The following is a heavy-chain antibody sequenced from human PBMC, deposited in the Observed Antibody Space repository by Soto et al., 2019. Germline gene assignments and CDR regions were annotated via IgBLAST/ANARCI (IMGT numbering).Heavy chain of an antibody. Sequence: GGSLRRSCVASGFTFDDYAIHWVRQTPGKGLEWVSGLTWNGEVLGYADSVKVRFTISRDNAKNSLYLEMNSLRPEDTALYYFVKACESSGYLTHLDYWGQGTLVTASS. CDR3: VKACESSGYLTHLDY. J-gene: IGHJ4*02. D-gene: IGHD3-22*01. CDR1: GFTFDDYA. V-gene: IGHV3-9*01. CDR2: LTWNGEVL.